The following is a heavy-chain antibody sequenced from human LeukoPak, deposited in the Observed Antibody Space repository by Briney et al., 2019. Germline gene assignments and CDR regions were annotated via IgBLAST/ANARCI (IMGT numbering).Heavy chain of an antibody. CDR1: GASISSSTCY. J-gene: IGHJ4*02. D-gene: IGHD1-1*01. Sequence: SETLSLTCTVSGASISSSTCYWDWIRQPPGKGLEWMGSIFYSGSTNYKSSLWSRITISIDTSKNQFSLKLNSVTAADTAVYYCARTCGRGTIDPGTSSFVDYWGQGTLVTVSS. V-gene: IGHV4-39*01. CDR2: IFYSGST. CDR3: ARTCGRGTIDPGTSSFVDY.